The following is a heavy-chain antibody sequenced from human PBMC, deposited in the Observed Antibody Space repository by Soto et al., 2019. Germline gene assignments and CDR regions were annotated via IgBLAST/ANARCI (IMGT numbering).Heavy chain of an antibody. CDR3: ARVRRIYGMDV. D-gene: IGHD3-10*01. CDR1: GGSFSGYY. J-gene: IGHJ6*02. Sequence: SETLSLTCAVYGGSFSGYYWSWIRQPPGKGLEWIGEINHSGSTNYNPSLKSRVTISVDKSKNQFSLKLSSVTAADTAVYYCARVRRIYGMDVWGQGTTVTVSS. V-gene: IGHV4-34*01. CDR2: INHSGST.